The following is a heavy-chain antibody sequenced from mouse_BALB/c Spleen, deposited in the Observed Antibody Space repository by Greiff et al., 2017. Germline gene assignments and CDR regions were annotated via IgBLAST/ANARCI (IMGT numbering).Heavy chain of an antibody. J-gene: IGHJ3*01. CDR1: GFTFSSYG. Sequence: DVHLVESGGGLVQPGGSLKLSCAASGFTFSSYGMSWVRQTPDKRLELVATINSNGGSTYYPDSVKGRFTISRDNAKNTLYLQMSSLKSEDTAMYYCARGSYGNYRAWFAYWGQGTLVTVSA. CDR2: INSNGGST. CDR3: ARGSYGNYRAWFAY. V-gene: IGHV5-6-3*01. D-gene: IGHD2-1*01.